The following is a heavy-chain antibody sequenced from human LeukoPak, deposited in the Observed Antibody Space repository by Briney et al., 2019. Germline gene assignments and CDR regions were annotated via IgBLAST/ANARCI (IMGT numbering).Heavy chain of an antibody. J-gene: IGHJ4*02. V-gene: IGHV3-7*01. CDR2: IKEDGSRE. CDR3: ARGPH. CDR1: AFAFSSNW. Sequence: GGSLRLSCAASAFAFSSNWMSWVRQAPGKGPEWVASIKEDGSRENYVDSLKGRFTISRDSSKNSLFLQMNSLRAEDTVVYYCARGPHWGQGTLVTVSS.